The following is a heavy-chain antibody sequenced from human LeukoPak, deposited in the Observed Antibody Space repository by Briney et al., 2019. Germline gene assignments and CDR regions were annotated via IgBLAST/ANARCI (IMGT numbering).Heavy chain of an antibody. Sequence: GASVKVSCKASGGTFSSYAISWVRQAPGQGLEWMGRIIPILGIANYAQKFQGRVTITADKSTSTAYMELSSLRSEDTAVYYCASGHDYGDYDCWGQGTLVTVSS. CDR3: ASGHDYGDYDC. V-gene: IGHV1-69*04. CDR2: IIPILGIA. CDR1: GGTFSSYA. D-gene: IGHD4-17*01. J-gene: IGHJ4*02.